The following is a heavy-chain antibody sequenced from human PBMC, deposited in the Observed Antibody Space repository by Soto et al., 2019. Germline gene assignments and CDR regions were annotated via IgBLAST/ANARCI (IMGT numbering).Heavy chain of an antibody. D-gene: IGHD5-12*01. J-gene: IGHJ4*02. V-gene: IGHV2-5*02. CDR1: GFSLSTSGVA. CDR2: IYCDDDK. Sequence: QITLKESGPTLVRPTQTLTLTCTFSGFSLSTSGVAVAWIRQPPGEALECLALIYCDDDKRYNSSLKSRLTNTKDTSKDLVVLTMTNMDPMDTAIYFCAHSQRGPRDFWGPGILVTVSS. CDR3: AHSQRGPRDF.